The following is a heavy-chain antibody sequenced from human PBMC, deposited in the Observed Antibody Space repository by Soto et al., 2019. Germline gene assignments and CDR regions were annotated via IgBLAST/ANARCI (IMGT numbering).Heavy chain of an antibody. Sequence: QVQLQESGPGLVKPSQTLSLTCTVSGGSISSGDYYWSWIRQPPGKGLEWIGYIYYSGSTYYNPSLKSRVTISVDTSKNQFSLKLSSVTVADTAVYYCARVHCSSTSCYYSPDAFDIWGQGTMVTVSS. CDR2: IYYSGST. CDR1: GGSISSGDYY. J-gene: IGHJ3*02. D-gene: IGHD2-2*01. CDR3: ARVHCSSTSCYYSPDAFDI. V-gene: IGHV4-30-4*01.